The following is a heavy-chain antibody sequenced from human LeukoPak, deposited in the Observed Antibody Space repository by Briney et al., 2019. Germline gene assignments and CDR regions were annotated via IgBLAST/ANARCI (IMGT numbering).Heavy chain of an antibody. CDR1: GFTFSSYA. CDR2: ISSSGGST. CDR3: AKDSYSAYDSDAFDI. Sequence: GGSLRPSCASSGFTFSSYAMSWVRQAPGKGLEWVSGISSSGGSTYYADSVKGRFTISRDNSQNTLYLQMTSLRAEDTAVYYCAKDSYSAYDSDAFDIWGQGTTVTVSS. J-gene: IGHJ3*02. D-gene: IGHD5-12*01. V-gene: IGHV3-23*01.